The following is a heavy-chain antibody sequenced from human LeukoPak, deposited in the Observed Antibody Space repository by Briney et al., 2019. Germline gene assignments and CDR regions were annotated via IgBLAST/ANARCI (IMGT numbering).Heavy chain of an antibody. Sequence: GGSQRLSCVGSGFTFRNYWMGWVRQAPGKGLEWVANINQDGSAKYFADSVKGRFTISRDNAKNSVYLQVNSLRVEDMAVYYCARNVFYGLLASGGKETLVTVSS. J-gene: IGHJ4*02. CDR2: INQDGSAK. CDR1: GFTFRNYW. CDR3: ARNVFYGLLAS. D-gene: IGHD3-10*01. V-gene: IGHV3-7*01.